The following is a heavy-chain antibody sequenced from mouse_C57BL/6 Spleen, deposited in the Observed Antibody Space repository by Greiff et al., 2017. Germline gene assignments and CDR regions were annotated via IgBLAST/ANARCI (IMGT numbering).Heavy chain of an antibody. CDR2: ISYDGSN. V-gene: IGHV3-6*01. CDR1: GYSITSGYY. D-gene: IGHD2-5*01. CDR3: AREDYSNPSFAY. Sequence: DVQLQESGPGLVKPSQSLSLTCSVTGYSITSGYYWNWIRQFPGNKLEWMGYISYDGSNNYNPSLKNRISITRDTSKNQFFLKLNSVTTEDTATYYCAREDYSNPSFAYWGQGTLVTVSA. J-gene: IGHJ3*01.